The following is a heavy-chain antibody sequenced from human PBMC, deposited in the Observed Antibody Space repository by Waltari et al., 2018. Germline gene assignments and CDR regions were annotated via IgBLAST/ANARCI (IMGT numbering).Heavy chain of an antibody. CDR2: IVPLFGTP. Sequence: QVQLVQSGAEVKKPGSSVRVSCKASGGTFSRCSINWVRQTPGQGLEWMGVIVPLFGTPHYAQRFQGRVTITADESTATAYMELSSLRSADTAIYYCARELGDTTDAFDIWGQGTMVTVSS. CDR3: ARELGDTTDAFDI. J-gene: IGHJ3*02. CDR1: GGTFSRCS. V-gene: IGHV1-69*01. D-gene: IGHD1-26*01.